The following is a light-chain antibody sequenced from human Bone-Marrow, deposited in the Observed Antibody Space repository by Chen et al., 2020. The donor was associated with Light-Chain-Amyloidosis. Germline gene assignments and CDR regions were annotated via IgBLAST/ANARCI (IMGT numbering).Light chain of an antibody. CDR3: QQRASWPGT. V-gene: IGKV3-11*01. Sequence: EIALTQSPGTLSLSPGERATLSCRASQSVNNYLAWYQQKPGQAPKLLIYDAYNRAAGIPDRFSGSGSGTDFTLTISSLEPEDFAVYYCQQRASWPGTFGPGTKVDIK. CDR1: QSVNNY. CDR2: DAY. J-gene: IGKJ3*01.